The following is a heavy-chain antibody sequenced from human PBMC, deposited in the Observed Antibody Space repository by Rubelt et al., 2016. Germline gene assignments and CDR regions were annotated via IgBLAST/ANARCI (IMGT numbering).Heavy chain of an antibody. Sequence: QVQLQESGPGLVKPSETLSLTCTVFGASMSDFRVSWIRQSAAKGLEWIGRAFSNGNTMYNPSLESRVTVSVDTSKKQFSLTLTSVTAAETAIYYCARDYFGTPGNWFNPWGQGVLVTVSS. J-gene: IGHJ5*02. CDR2: AFSNGNT. CDR3: ARDYFGTPGNWFNP. CDR1: GASMSDFR. V-gene: IGHV4-4*07. D-gene: IGHD1-7*01.